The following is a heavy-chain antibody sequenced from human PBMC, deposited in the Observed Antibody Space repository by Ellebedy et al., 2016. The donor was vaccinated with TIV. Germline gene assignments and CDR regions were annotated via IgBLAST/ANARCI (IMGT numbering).Heavy chain of an antibody. D-gene: IGHD1-26*01. CDR3: ARGGRYSGSYNFDH. CDR1: GYTFTRYYF. J-gene: IGHJ4*02. V-gene: IGHV1-46*01. Sequence: AASVKVSYKASGYTFTRYYFMHWVRQAPGQGLEWMGIINPGDGTTTYARKFQGRVTMTRDTSTSTVYMELGSLRSDDTAVYYCARGGRYSGSYNFDHWGQGSLVTVSS. CDR2: INPGDGTT.